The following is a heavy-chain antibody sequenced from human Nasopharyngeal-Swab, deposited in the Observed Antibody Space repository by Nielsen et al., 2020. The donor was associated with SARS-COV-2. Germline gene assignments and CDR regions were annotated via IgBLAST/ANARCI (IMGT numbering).Heavy chain of an antibody. Sequence: ASVKVSCKASGYTFASYGFDWVRQAPGQGLEWMGWISAYNGDTNYAQKFQGRVTMSTDTSTSTAYMDLRSLGSDDTAVYYCASHRSGYYNSGGPFDYWGQGTLVTVSS. J-gene: IGHJ4*02. CDR1: GYTFASYG. D-gene: IGHD3-22*01. V-gene: IGHV1-18*04. CDR3: ASHRSGYYNSGGPFDY. CDR2: ISAYNGDT.